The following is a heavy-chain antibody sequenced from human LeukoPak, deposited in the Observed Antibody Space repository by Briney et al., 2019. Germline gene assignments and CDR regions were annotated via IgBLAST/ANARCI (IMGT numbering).Heavy chain of an antibody. J-gene: IGHJ3*02. V-gene: IGHV1-8*01. Sequence: VASVKVSCKASGYTFTSYDINWVRQATGQGLGWMGWMNPNSGNTGYAQKFQGRVTMTRNTSISTAYMELSSLRSEDTAVYYCARARITMVRGVKNAFDIWGQGTMVTVSS. CDR1: GYTFTSYD. CDR2: MNPNSGNT. CDR3: ARARITMVRGVKNAFDI. D-gene: IGHD3-10*01.